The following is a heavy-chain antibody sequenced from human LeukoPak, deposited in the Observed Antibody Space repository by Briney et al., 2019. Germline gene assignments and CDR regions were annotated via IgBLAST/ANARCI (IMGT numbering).Heavy chain of an antibody. J-gene: IGHJ4*02. CDR3: GKDRGTAANYFDY. Sequence: GGSLRLSCAASGFTFSDYYMSWIRQAPGKGLEWVSDISSSSSYTNYADSVKGRFTISRDNSKNTLYLQMNSLRAEDTAVYYCGKDRGTAANYFDYWAREPWSPSPQ. D-gene: IGHD2-15*01. CDR1: GFTFSDYY. CDR2: ISSSSSYT. V-gene: IGHV3-11*05.